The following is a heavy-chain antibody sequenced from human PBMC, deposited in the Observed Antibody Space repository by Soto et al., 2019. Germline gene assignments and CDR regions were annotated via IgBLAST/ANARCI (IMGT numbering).Heavy chain of an antibody. CDR2: ISSTTNYI. V-gene: IGHV3-21*01. Sequence: GGSMRLSCAACGFTFTRYSMNWVRQAPGKGLEWVSSISSTTNYIYYADSMKGRFTVSRDNAKNSVYLEMNSLSAEDTAVYYCARESEDLTSNFDYWGQGTLVTVS. J-gene: IGHJ4*02. CDR1: GFTFTRYS. CDR3: ARESEDLTSNFDY.